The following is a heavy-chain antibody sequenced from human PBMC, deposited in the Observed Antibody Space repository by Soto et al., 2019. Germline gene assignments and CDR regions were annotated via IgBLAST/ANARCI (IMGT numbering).Heavy chain of an antibody. Sequence: GVSLQISWKGSGCSFTSYGSGRVRQKPGKGLEWMGIIYPGDSDTRYSPSFQGQVTISADKSISTAYLQWSSLKASDTAMFYCARFWEHLEYSHGMGVWAKRTTVPGSP. CDR1: GCSFTSYG. CDR2: IYPGDSDT. D-gene: IGHD1-26*01. CDR3: ARFWEHLEYSHGMGV. J-gene: IGHJ6*04. V-gene: IGHV5-51*01.